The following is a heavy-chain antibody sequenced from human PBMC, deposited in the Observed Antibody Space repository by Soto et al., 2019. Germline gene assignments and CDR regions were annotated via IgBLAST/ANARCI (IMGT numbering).Heavy chain of an antibody. D-gene: IGHD3-9*01. CDR2: INPSGGST. Sequence: ASVKVSCKASGYTFTSYYMHWVRQAPGQGLEWMGIINPSGGSTSYAQKFQGRVTMTRDTSTSTVYMELSSLRSEDTAVYYCARVADYDILTGTPGGMDVWGQGXTVTVYS. CDR1: GYTFTSYY. CDR3: ARVADYDILTGTPGGMDV. V-gene: IGHV1-46*01. J-gene: IGHJ6*02.